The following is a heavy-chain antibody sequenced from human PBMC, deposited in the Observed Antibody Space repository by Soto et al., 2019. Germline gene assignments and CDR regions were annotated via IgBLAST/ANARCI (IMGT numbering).Heavy chain of an antibody. Sequence: SETLSLTCTVSGGSIDSYYWTWIRQPPGKGLEWIGYVYYTGTTTYSPSLKSRVTISVDTSMNQISLKLSSVTAADTAFYYFDSWGQGTLVTVSS. V-gene: IGHV4-59*08. CDR2: VYYTGTT. J-gene: IGHJ4*02. CDR1: GGSIDSYY. CDR3: DS.